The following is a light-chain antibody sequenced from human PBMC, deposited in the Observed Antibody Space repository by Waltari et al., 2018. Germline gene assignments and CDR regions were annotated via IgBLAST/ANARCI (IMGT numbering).Light chain of an antibody. CDR1: QSVSSSY. CDR3: QQYGSSPLT. CDR2: GAS. J-gene: IGKJ1*01. Sequence: EIVLTQSPGTLSLSPGDTATLSCRASQSVSSSYLAWYQQKPGQAPRLLISGASRRATGIPDRFSGSGSGTDFTLTISRREPEDLAVYYCQQYGSSPLTFGQGTTVE. V-gene: IGKV3-20*01.